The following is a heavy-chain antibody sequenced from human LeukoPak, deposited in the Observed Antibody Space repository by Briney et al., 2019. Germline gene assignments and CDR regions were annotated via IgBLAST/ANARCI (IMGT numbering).Heavy chain of an antibody. Sequence: GGSLRLSCVASGITFSNYAVSWVRQAPEKGLDWVSVISGSAHKIRYADSVKGRFTISRDNSENIVYLQMNNLRVEDTAVYYCASFDSSGWYGLLDYWGQGTLVTVSS. J-gene: IGHJ4*02. CDR3: ASFDSSGWYGLLDY. CDR1: GITFSNYA. D-gene: IGHD6-19*01. CDR2: ISGSAHKI. V-gene: IGHV3-23*01.